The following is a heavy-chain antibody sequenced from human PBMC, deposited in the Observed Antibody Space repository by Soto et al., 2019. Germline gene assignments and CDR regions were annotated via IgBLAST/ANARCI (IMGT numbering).Heavy chain of an antibody. CDR1: GGCVTSSRYA. CDR2: VYYSGST. CDR3: ARRQTGLRHGIDV. V-gene: IGHV4-61*03. J-gene: IGHJ6*02. Sequence: PSGCLSLGCAACGGCVTSSRYAVSWIRQPPGKGLEWIGYVYYSGSTKYNPSLKIRVSISVDTSKNHFSLKLSSVTAADQAVSSSARRQTGLRHGIDVSAQ.